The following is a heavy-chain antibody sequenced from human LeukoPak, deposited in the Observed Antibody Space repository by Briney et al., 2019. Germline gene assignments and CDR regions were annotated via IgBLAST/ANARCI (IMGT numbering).Heavy chain of an antibody. Sequence: SGTLSLTCAVSGGSISSSNWWSWVRQFPGKGLECIGEIDYSGTTYYNPSLKSPVTISVDRSRNQFSLKLSSLTAADTAVYYCARYCSSTSCPTDGAFDIWGQGTMVTVSS. CDR3: ARYCSSTSCPTDGAFDI. J-gene: IGHJ3*02. D-gene: IGHD2-2*01. CDR1: GGSISSSNW. CDR2: IDYSGTT. V-gene: IGHV4-4*02.